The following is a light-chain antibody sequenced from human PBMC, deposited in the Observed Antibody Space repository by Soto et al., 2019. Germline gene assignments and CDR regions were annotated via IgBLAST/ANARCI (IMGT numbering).Light chain of an antibody. CDR3: QQYKSFWT. CDR2: DAS. V-gene: IGKV1-5*01. Sequence: DIQMTQSTSTLSASVVPGVTITCRVSQSISRWLAWYQQKPGKAPKLLIFDASTLESGVPSKFSGSGSGTEFTLTISSLQPEDFATYYCQQYKSFWTFGQGTKVDIK. J-gene: IGKJ1*01. CDR1: QSISRW.